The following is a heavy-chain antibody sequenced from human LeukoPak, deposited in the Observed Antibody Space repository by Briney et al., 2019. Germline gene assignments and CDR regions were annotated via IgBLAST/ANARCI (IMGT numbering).Heavy chain of an antibody. CDR1: GFTFSSYS. CDR2: ISSSSSYI. J-gene: IGHJ4*02. CDR3: ARDPSNYGDYFQYYFDY. Sequence: GGSLRLSCAASGFTFSSYSMNWVRQAPGKGLDWVSSISSSSSYIYYADSVKGRFTISRDNAKNSLYLQMNSLRAEDTAVYYCARDPSNYGDYFQYYFDYWGQGTLVTVSS. V-gene: IGHV3-21*01. D-gene: IGHD4-17*01.